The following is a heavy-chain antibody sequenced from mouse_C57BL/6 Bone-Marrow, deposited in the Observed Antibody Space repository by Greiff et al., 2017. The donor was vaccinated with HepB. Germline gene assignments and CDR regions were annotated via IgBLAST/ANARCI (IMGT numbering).Heavy chain of an antibody. CDR3: TTYYGYGRDY. CDR2: IDPENGDT. J-gene: IGHJ4*01. D-gene: IGHD2-2*01. CDR1: GFNIKDDY. V-gene: IGHV14-4*01. Sequence: EVQLQQSGAELVRPGASVKLSCTASGFNIKDDYMHWVKQRPEQGLEWIGWIDPENGDTEYASKFQGKATITADTSSNTAYLQLSSLTSEDTAVYYCTTYYGYGRDYWGQGTSVTVSS.